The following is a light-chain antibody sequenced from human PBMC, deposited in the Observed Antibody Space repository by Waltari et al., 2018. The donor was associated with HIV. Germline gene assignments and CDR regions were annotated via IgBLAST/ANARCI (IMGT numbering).Light chain of an antibody. CDR2: LGS. CDR1: QSLVPLYGYNY. Sequence: DIVMTQSPLSLPVTPGEPASVSSRSSQSLVPLYGYNYLDWYLQKPGQSPQVLIYLGSIRASGVPDRFSGSGSGTDFTLKISRVEAEDVGVYYCMQALETPYTFGQGTKLEIK. J-gene: IGKJ2*01. CDR3: MQALETPYT. V-gene: IGKV2-28*01.